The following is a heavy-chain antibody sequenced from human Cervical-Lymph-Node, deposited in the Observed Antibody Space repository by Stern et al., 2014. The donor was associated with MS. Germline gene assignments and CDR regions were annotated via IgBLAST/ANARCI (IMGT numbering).Heavy chain of an antibody. Sequence: VQLVQSGAEVKKPGESLKISCKGSGYTFTNYWIGWVRQMTGKDLEWMRVIYPGDSDTRSSPSFQGQVTISADKSINTAYLQWSSLKASDTAMYYCARMWAVQGPRGNLPGYFQHWGQGTLVTVSS. CDR1: GYTFTNYW. D-gene: IGHD3-10*01. CDR3: ARMWAVQGPRGNLPGYFQH. V-gene: IGHV5-51*01. CDR2: IYPGDSDT. J-gene: IGHJ1*01.